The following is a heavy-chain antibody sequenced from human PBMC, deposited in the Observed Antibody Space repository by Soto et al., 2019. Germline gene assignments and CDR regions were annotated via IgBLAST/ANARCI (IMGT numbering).Heavy chain of an antibody. D-gene: IGHD2-8*01. V-gene: IGHV4-59*08. J-gene: IGHJ6*03. CDR3: ARRAYRDCTNGVCYSYYYYMDV. CDR2: IYYSGST. CDR1: GGSISSYY. Sequence: SETLSLTCTVAGGSISSYYWSSIRQPPGKGLEWIGYIYYSGSTNYNPSLKSRVTISVDTSKNQFSLKLSSVTAADTAVYYCARRAYRDCTNGVCYSYYYYMDVWGKGTTVTVSS.